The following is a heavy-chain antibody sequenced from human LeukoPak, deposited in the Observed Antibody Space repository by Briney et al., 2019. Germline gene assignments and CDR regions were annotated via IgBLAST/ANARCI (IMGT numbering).Heavy chain of an antibody. CDR2: IYTSGNT. Sequence: SETLSLTCAVSGDSISSYYWSWIRQPAGKGLELIGRIYTSGNTNYNPSLKSRVTMSVDTSENQLSLKLSPVTAADTAVYYCARDSGYDLTWGQGTLVTVSS. V-gene: IGHV4-4*07. J-gene: IGHJ4*02. CDR1: GDSISSYY. CDR3: ARDSGYDLT. D-gene: IGHD5-12*01.